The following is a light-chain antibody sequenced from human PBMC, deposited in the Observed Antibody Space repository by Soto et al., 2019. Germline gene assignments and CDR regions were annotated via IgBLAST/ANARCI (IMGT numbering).Light chain of an antibody. Sequence: QSVLTQPASVSGSPGQSITISCTGTSSDVGNYIFVSWYRQHPGKAPKLMIYDINNRPSGVSNRFSGSKPGNTASLTISGLQAEDEADYYCVSYTPSASYVFGTGTKVTVL. CDR3: VSYTPSASYV. CDR2: DIN. J-gene: IGLJ1*01. CDR1: SSDVGNYIF. V-gene: IGLV2-14*01.